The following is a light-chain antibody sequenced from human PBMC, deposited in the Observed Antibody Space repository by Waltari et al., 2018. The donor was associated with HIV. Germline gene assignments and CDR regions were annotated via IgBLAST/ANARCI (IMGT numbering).Light chain of an antibody. CDR2: DAS. V-gene: IGKV1-33*01. CDR3: QQYDNLPYT. J-gene: IGKJ2*01. CDR1: QDISNY. Sequence: DIQMTQSPSSLSTSVGDRVTITCQASQDISNYLNWYQQKAGKAPKLLIYDASNLETGVPSRFSGSGSGTDFTFTISSLQPEDIATYYCQQYDNLPYTSGQGTKLEIK.